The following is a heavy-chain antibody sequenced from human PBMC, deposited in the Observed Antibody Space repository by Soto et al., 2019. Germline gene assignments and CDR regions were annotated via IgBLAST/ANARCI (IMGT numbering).Heavy chain of an antibody. Sequence: GGSLRLSCAASGFTFSSYAMSWVRQAPGKGLEWVSAISGSGGSTYYADSVKGRFTISRDNSKNTLYLQMNSLRAEDTAVYYCAKDLNPDDYYDSSGYYFDYWGQGTLVTVSS. J-gene: IGHJ4*02. V-gene: IGHV3-23*01. CDR1: GFTFSSYA. CDR2: ISGSGGST. CDR3: AKDLNPDDYYDSSGYYFDY. D-gene: IGHD3-22*01.